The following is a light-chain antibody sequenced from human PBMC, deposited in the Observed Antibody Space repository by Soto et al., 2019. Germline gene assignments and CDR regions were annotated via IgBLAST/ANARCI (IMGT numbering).Light chain of an antibody. Sequence: EILLTQSPDTLSLSPGERATLSCRAAQSVGTRLAWYQHKTGQAPRLLISGASSRATGIPDRFTGSGSETSFTLTISRLEPEDFALYYCQQTYSSPPYTFGQGTNLEIK. CDR3: QQTYSSPPYT. CDR1: QSVGTR. CDR2: GAS. J-gene: IGKJ2*01. V-gene: IGKV3-20*01.